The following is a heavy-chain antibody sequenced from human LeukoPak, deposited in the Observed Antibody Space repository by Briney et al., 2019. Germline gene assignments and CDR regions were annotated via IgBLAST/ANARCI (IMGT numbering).Heavy chain of an antibody. CDR3: AREGGYDSPTTVKELSFDY. CDR1: GFTFSSYW. D-gene: IGHD4-17*01. Sequence: GGSLRLSCAASGFTFSSYWMSWVRQAPGKGLEWVANIKQDGSEKYYVDSVKGRFTISRDNAKNSLYLQMNSLRAEDTAVYYCAREGGYDSPTTVKELSFDYWGQGPLVTVSS. J-gene: IGHJ4*02. CDR2: IKQDGSEK. V-gene: IGHV3-7*01.